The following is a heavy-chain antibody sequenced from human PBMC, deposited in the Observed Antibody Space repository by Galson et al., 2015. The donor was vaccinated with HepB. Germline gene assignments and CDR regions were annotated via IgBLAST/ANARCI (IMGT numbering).Heavy chain of an antibody. CDR3: ATDSRGGSYGGFDI. D-gene: IGHD1-26*01. Sequence: SVKVSCKVSGYRLSELSMQWVRQAPGKGLEWMGGFHLEDGETVYAQKFQGRATMTEDTSSDTAYMELSTLTSEDTAVYYCATDSRGGSYGGFDIWGQGTVVTVSS. CDR2: FHLEDGET. J-gene: IGHJ3*02. CDR1: GYRLSELS. V-gene: IGHV1-24*01.